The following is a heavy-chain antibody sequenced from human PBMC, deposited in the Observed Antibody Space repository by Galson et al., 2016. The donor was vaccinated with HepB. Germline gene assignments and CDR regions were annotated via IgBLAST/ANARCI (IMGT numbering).Heavy chain of an antibody. Sequence: QSGAEVTKPGESLKISCKVSESKFTSYWIGWVRQMPEKGLEWMGTIYPGDSDTRYSPSFQGQVTISADNSITTAYLQWGSLKASDSAIYFCARRDRDCSGGTCYARNFDYWGQGTLVSVSS. J-gene: IGHJ4*02. D-gene: IGHD2-15*01. CDR2: IYPGDSDT. CDR3: ARRDRDCSGGTCYARNFDY. V-gene: IGHV5-51*01. CDR1: ESKFTSYW.